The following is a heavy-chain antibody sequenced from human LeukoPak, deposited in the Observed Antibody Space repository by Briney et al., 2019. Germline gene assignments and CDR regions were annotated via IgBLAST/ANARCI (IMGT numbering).Heavy chain of an antibody. Sequence: GGSLRLSCAASGFTFSSYAMHWVRQAPGKGLEWVSGISWNSGSIGYADSVKGRFTISRDNAKNSLYLQMNSLRAEDTALYYCAKDTYSSGWYWFDYWGQGTLVTVSS. J-gene: IGHJ4*02. CDR3: AKDTYSSGWYWFDY. CDR1: GFTFSSYA. D-gene: IGHD6-19*01. V-gene: IGHV3-9*01. CDR2: ISWNSGSI.